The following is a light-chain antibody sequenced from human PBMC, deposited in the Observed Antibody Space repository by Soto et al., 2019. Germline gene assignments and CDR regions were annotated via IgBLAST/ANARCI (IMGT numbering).Light chain of an antibody. CDR3: SSYTTSSAPQV. CDR1: ISDFVLYNY. V-gene: IGLV2-14*01. CDR2: GVN. Sequence: LTQPASVSGSPGQSITISCSGTISDFVLYNYVSWYQQHPGKAPKLMIYGVNNRPSGVSNRFSGSKSGNTASLTISGLQADDEADSYCSSYTTSSAPQVFGTGTKVTVL. J-gene: IGLJ1*01.